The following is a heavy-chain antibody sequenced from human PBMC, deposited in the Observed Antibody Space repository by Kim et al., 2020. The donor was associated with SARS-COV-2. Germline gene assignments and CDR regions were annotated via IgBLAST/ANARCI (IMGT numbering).Heavy chain of an antibody. Sequence: SETLSLTCTVSGGSISSYYWSWIRQPPGKGLEWIGYIYYSGSTNYNPSLKSRVTISVDTSKNQFSLKLSSVTAADTAVYYCARALFLMVRGVPTYYFDY. V-gene: IGHV4-59*01. CDR2: IYYSGST. CDR1: GGSISSYY. D-gene: IGHD3-10*01. CDR3: ARALFLMVRGVPTYYFDY. J-gene: IGHJ4*01.